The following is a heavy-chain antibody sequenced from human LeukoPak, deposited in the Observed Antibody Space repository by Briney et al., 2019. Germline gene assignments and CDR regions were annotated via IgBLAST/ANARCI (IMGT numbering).Heavy chain of an antibody. CDR2: ISGSGGST. J-gene: IGHJ4*02. V-gene: IGHV3-23*01. D-gene: IGHD6-19*01. CDR3: AKDSSGWYFSSDY. CDR1: GFTFSSYA. Sequence: GGSLRLSCAASGFTFSSYAMSWVRQAPGKGLEWVSAISGSGGSTYYADSVKGRFTISRDNSKNTLYLQMNSLRAEDAAVYYCAKDSSGWYFSSDYWGQGTLVTVSS.